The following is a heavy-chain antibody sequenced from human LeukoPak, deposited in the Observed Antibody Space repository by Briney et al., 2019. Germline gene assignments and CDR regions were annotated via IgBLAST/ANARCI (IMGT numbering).Heavy chain of an antibody. V-gene: IGHV3-66*02. J-gene: IGHJ4*02. CDR3: AKGSIGYSHGYTDY. D-gene: IGHD5-18*01. Sequence: AGGSLRLSCAGSGFTVSSNYMSWVRQAPGKGLEWVSVIYSGGSTYNADSVKGRFTISRDNSKNTLYLQMNSLRAEDTALYYCAKGSIGYSHGYTDYWGQGTLVTVSS. CDR2: IYSGGST. CDR1: GFTVSSNY.